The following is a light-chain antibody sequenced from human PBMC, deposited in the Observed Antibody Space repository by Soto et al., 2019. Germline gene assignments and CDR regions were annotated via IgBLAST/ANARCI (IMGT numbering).Light chain of an antibody. CDR3: QQRSNWPHT. J-gene: IGKJ4*01. CDR2: DAS. Sequence: EIVLTQSPATLSLSPGERATLSCRASQSVNTYLAWYQQRPGQAPRLLMYDASNRATGIPARFSGRGSGTDFTLTIDSLEPEDFAVYYCQQRSNWPHTFGGGTKVEIK. V-gene: IGKV3-11*01. CDR1: QSVNTY.